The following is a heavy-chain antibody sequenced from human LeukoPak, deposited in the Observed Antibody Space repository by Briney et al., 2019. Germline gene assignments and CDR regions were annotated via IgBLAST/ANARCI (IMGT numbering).Heavy chain of an antibody. D-gene: IGHD1-1*01. CDR1: GFTFSNYW. CDR3: VGDRTGTPIL. J-gene: IGHJ4*02. Sequence: GGSLRLSCSASGFTFSNYWMSWVRRAPGKGLEWVANIKRDGSEKYYVDSVKGRFTISRDNAKNSLYLQMNSLRAEDTAVYYCVGDRTGTPILWGQGTLVTVSS. CDR2: IKRDGSEK. V-gene: IGHV3-7*01.